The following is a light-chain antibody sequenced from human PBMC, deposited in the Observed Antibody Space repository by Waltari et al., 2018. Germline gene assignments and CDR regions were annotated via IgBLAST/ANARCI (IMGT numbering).Light chain of an antibody. CDR1: HDISTY. Sequence: DIQMTQSPSSLSASVGDRVTITCQASHDISTYLNWYQQKPGKAPKLLIYDGSNLEKGVPSRFSGGGSETEFSFTISSLQSEDIATYYCQQYEDVPYTFGQGTKLMIK. V-gene: IGKV1-33*01. J-gene: IGKJ2*01. CDR3: QQYEDVPYT. CDR2: DGS.